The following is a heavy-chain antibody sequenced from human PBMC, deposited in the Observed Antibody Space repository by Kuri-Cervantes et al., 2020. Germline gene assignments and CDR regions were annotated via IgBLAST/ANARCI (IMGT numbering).Heavy chain of an antibody. Sequence: ASVKVPCKATGYTFTDYFIHWVREAPGQGLEWMGWVHSNNGGTNYAQKFQGRVTMTRDTSISTAYMDLSGLRADDTAVYYCARSLMSYYYDSGGYHSIDAWGQGTLVTVSS. D-gene: IGHD3-22*01. V-gene: IGHV1-2*02. CDR1: GYTFTDYF. CDR2: VHSNNGGT. CDR3: ARSLMSYYYDSGGYHSIDA. J-gene: IGHJ5*02.